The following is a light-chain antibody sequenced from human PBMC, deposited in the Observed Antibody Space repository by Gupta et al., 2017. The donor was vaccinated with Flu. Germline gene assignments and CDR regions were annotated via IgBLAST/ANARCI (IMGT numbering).Light chain of an antibody. V-gene: IGLV3-25*03. Sequence: SYELTQPPSVSVSPGQTARITCSGNTLSNQYTYWYQQKPGQAPVLIIFKDNERPSGIPERFSGSNSGTTVTLTISGVQAEDEAAYYCHSADNSGSFVIFGGGTRLTV. J-gene: IGLJ2*01. CDR1: TLSNQY. CDR2: KDN. CDR3: HSADNSGSFVI.